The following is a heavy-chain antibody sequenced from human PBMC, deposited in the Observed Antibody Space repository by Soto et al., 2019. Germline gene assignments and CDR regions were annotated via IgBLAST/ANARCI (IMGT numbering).Heavy chain of an antibody. D-gene: IGHD3-3*01. CDR1: GGSVSSSSYY. Sequence: PSETLSLTCSVSGGSVSSSSYYWGWIRQPPGQGLEWIGSIYYSGSTYYHPSLKSRVTISVDTSKNQFSLKLSSVTAADTAVYYCARHCEKGGAYDYYCIDVWGQRTTVPVS. CDR3: ARHCEKGGAYDYYCIDV. CDR2: IYYSGST. V-gene: IGHV4-39*01. J-gene: IGHJ6*02.